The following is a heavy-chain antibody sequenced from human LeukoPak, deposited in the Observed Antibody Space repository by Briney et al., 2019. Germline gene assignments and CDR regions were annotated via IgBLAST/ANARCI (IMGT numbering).Heavy chain of an antibody. V-gene: IGHV4-59*01. CDR1: GGSISSYY. CDR2: ICYSGST. D-gene: IGHD3-10*01. J-gene: IGHJ6*02. CDR3: ARATMVRGVTPRAYYYYGMDV. Sequence: SSETLSLTCTVSGGSISSYYWSWIRQPPGKGLEWIGYICYSGSTNYNPSLKSRVTISVDTSKNQFSLKLSSVTAADTAVYYCARATMVRGVTPRAYYYYGMDVWGQGTTVTVSS.